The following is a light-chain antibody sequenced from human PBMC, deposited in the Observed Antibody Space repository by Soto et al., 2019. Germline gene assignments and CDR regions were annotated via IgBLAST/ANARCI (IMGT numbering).Light chain of an antibody. CDR1: QSISDT. CDR2: GAY. J-gene: IGKJ5*01. CDR3: QQYNTYFSLT. Sequence: CRASQSISDTLAWYQQRPGQAPRLIISGAYTRATGIPARFSGSGSGTEFTLTISSLQSEDFASYYCQQYNTYFSLTFGGGTRLEI. V-gene: IGKV3-15*01.